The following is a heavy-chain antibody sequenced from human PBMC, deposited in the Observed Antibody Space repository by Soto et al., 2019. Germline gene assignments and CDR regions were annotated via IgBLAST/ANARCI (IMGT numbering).Heavy chain of an antibody. CDR1: GYSFTSYW. CDR3: ARLSYGGNHYYYGMDV. CDR2: IDPSDSYT. J-gene: IGHJ6*04. Sequence: GESLKISCKGSGYSFTSYWISWVRQMPGKGLEWMGRIDPSDSYTNYSPSFQGHVTISADKSISTAYLQWSSLKDSDTPMYYCARLSYGGNHYYYGMDVWGKVNTVTVSS. V-gene: IGHV5-10-1*01. D-gene: IGHD4-17*01.